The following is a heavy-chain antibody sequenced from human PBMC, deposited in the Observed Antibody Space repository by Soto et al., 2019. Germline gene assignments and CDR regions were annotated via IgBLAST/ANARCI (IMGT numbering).Heavy chain of an antibody. CDR1: GSDFSTYS. V-gene: IGHV3-48*02. CDR2: VSLDSDSI. CDR3: ARLYYDYV. J-gene: IGHJ6*02. D-gene: IGHD3-3*01. Sequence: PRLSCRASGSDFSTYSMNWVRQAPGQGLEWIAYVSLDSDSIQYADSVKGRFTISRDDAENSLYLQMDSLRDEDTATYYCARLYYDYVWGQGTTVTVSS.